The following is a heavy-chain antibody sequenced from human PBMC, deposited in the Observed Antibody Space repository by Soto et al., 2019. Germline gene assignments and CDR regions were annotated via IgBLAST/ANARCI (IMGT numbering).Heavy chain of an antibody. J-gene: IGHJ6*02. CDR2: IIPIFGTA. Sequence: SVKVSCKASGGTFSSYSISWVRQAPGQGLEWMGGIIPIFGTANYAQKFQGRVTITADEFTITAYMELSSLRSEDTAVYYCARGGAVADGMDVWGQGTTVTVSS. CDR3: ARGGAVADGMDV. CDR1: GGTFSSYS. D-gene: IGHD6-19*01. V-gene: IGHV1-69*13.